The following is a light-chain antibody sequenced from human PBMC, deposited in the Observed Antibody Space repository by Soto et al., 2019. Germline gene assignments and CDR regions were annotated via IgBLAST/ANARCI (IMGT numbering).Light chain of an antibody. J-gene: IGLJ3*02. CDR3: CSYAGTSTNWV. V-gene: IGLV2-23*02. CDR1: SSDVGSYNL. Sequence: QSALTQPASVAGSPGQSITISCTGTSSDVGSYNLVSWYQQHPGKAPKLMIYEVSKRPSGVSNRFSGSKSGNTASLTISGLQDEDEADYYCCSYAGTSTNWVFGVGTKVTVL. CDR2: EVS.